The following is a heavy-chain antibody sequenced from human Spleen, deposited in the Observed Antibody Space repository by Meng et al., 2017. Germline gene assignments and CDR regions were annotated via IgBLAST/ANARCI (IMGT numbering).Heavy chain of an antibody. CDR1: GYTFTDYY. CDR2: INPNSGGT. Sequence: ASVKVSCKASGYTFTDYYMHWVRQAPGQGLEWMGRINPNSGGTNYAQKFQGRVTMTRDTSISTAYMELSRLRSDDTAVYYCARDLGSGSYQASDYWGQGTLVTVSS. V-gene: IGHV1-2*06. D-gene: IGHD1-26*01. J-gene: IGHJ4*02. CDR3: ARDLGSGSYQASDY.